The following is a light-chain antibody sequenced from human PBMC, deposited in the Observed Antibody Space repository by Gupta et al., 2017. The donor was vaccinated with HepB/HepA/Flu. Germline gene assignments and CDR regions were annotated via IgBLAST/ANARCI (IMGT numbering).Light chain of an antibody. CDR2: GNS. CDR1: SSNIGAGYD. J-gene: IGLJ2*01. Sequence: QSVLTQPPSVSGAPGQRLTISCTGSSSNIGAGYDLHWYQQRPGTAPKLLIYGNSNRRSGVPDRFSGSKSATSATLAITGLQAEDEADYYWQSEESSRSGSVFGGGTKLTVL. V-gene: IGLV1-40*01. CDR3: QSEESSRSGSV.